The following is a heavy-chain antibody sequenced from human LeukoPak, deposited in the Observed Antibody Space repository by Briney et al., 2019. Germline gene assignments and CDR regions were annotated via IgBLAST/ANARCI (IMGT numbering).Heavy chain of an antibody. CDR1: GFTVSSNY. J-gene: IGHJ5*02. V-gene: IGHV3-53*01. Sequence: QSGGSLRLSCAASGFTVSSNYMSWVRQAPGKGLEWVSVIYSGGSTYYADSVKGRFTISRDNSKNTLYLQMNSLRAEDTAVYYCARDRGENWFDPWGQGTLVTVSS. D-gene: IGHD5-12*01. CDR2: IYSGGST. CDR3: ARDRGENWFDP.